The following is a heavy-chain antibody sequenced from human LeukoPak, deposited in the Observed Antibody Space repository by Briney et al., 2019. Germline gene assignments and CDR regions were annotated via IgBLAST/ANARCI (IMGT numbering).Heavy chain of an antibody. D-gene: IGHD6-13*01. Sequence: KPSETLSLTCTVSGGSISSYYWSWIRQPPGKGLEWIGYIYYSGSTDYSPSLKSRVTISVDTSRNQFSLRLSSVTAADTAVYYCARVTGYMTEDFFDYWGQGTLVTVSS. CDR1: GGSISSYY. CDR3: ARVTGYMTEDFFDY. J-gene: IGHJ4*02. CDR2: IYYSGST. V-gene: IGHV4-59*01.